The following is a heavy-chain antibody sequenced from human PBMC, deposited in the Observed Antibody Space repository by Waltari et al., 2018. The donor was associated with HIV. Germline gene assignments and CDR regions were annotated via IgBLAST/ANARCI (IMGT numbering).Heavy chain of an antibody. Sequence: QVQLQESGPGLVKPSQTLSLTCTVSGGSINGGSYYWSWSRQPAGKGLEWIGRIYTSVSTNYNPSLKSRVTISVDTSKNQFSLKLTSVTAADTAVYYCARDLRDWGQGTLVTVSS. CDR1: GGSINGGSYY. J-gene: IGHJ4*02. CDR2: IYTSVST. V-gene: IGHV4-61*02. CDR3: ARDLRD.